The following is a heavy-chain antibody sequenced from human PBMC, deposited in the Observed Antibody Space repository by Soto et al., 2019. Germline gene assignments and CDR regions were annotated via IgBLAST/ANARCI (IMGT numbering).Heavy chain of an antibody. J-gene: IGHJ4*02. CDR2: IYYSGST. Sequence: SETLSLTCTVSGGSISSSGYYWGWIRQPPGKGLEWIGSIYYSGSTYYNPSLKSRVTISVDTSKNQFSLKLSSVTAADTAVYYCAGYSSSGLFDYWGQGTLVTVSS. D-gene: IGHD6-6*01. CDR1: GGSISSSGYY. CDR3: AGYSSSGLFDY. V-gene: IGHV4-39*01.